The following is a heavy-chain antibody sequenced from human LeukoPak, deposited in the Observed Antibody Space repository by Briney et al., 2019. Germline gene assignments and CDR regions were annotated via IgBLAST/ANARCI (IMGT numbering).Heavy chain of an antibody. CDR2: ILPDGSKK. CDR1: EFDFSFYW. J-gene: IGHJ3*02. V-gene: IGHV3-7*03. CDR3: ARVRDCSGGSCYGVYDAFDI. D-gene: IGHD2-15*01. Sequence: GGSLRLSCAASEFDFSFYWMTWVRQAPGRGLEWVANILPDGSKKYYLDSVKGRYTISRDNPTNSLYLQINSLRAEDTAVYYCARVRDCSGGSCYGVYDAFDIWGQGTMVTVSS.